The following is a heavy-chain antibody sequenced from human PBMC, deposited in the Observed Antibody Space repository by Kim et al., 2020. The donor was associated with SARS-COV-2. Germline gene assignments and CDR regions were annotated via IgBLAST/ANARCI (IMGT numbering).Heavy chain of an antibody. CDR2: ISAYNGNT. CDR1: GYTFTSYG. V-gene: IGHV1-18*04. J-gene: IGHJ6*02. Sequence: ASVKVSCKASGYTFTSYGISWVRQAPGQGLEWMGWISAYNGNTNYAQKLQGRVTMTTDTSTSTAYMELRSLRSDDTAVYYCARDPVNFFGEYYYGSGSYYARHHSYYYYGMDVWGQGTTVTVSS. CDR3: ARDPVNFFGEYYYGSGSYYARHHSYYYYGMDV. D-gene: IGHD3-10*01.